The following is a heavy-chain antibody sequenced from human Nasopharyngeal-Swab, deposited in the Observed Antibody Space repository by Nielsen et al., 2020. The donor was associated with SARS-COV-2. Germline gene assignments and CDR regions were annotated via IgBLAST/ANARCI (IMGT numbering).Heavy chain of an antibody. D-gene: IGHD3-3*01. Sequence: WIRQAPGKGREWVSGIRGSGATTYYADSVKGRFTISRDNAKNSLYLQMNSLRAEDTAVYYCARDGLDYDFWSAYFMDVWGQGTTVTVSS. CDR2: IRGSGATT. CDR3: ARDGLDYDFWSAYFMDV. J-gene: IGHJ6*02. V-gene: IGHV3-11*04.